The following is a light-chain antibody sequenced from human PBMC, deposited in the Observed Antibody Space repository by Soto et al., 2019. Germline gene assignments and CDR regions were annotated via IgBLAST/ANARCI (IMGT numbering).Light chain of an antibody. J-gene: IGLJ3*02. V-gene: IGLV1-44*01. CDR2: SNN. CDR3: AAWDDSLNGWV. Sequence: QSVLTQPPSASGTPGQRVTISCSGSSSNIGSNTVNWYQQLPGTAPKLLIYSNNQRPSGVPDRFSGSKSGTSASLAISGLQSADEADYYCAAWDDSLNGWVLGGGTKLTVL. CDR1: SSNIGSNT.